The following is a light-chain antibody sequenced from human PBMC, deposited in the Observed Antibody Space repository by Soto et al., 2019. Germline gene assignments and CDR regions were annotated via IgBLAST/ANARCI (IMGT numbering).Light chain of an antibody. V-gene: IGLV1-40*01. Sequence: QSVLTQPPSVSGAPGQRITISCTGSSSNIGAGYDVHWYQQLPGTVPKLLIYGNTNRPSGVPDRFSGSKSGTSASLAITGLQAEDEADYYCQSYDSSLGGSVAFGGGTKLTVL. CDR2: GNT. CDR3: QSYDSSLGGSVA. CDR1: SSNIGAGYD. J-gene: IGLJ2*01.